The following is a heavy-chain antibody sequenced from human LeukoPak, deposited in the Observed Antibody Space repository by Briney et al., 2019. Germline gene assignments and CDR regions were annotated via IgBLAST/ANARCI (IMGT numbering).Heavy chain of an antibody. CDR1: GFDFDDNA. D-gene: IGHD3-16*01. CDR2: IASIGNPT. CDR3: ARDPWGRMPDYLDL. J-gene: IGHJ4*02. Sequence: GGSLRLSCAASGFDFDDNAMHWVRQAPGKGLEWVAVIASIGNPTIYTDCVKGRFTIARDNSKNTLFLQMDSLTTEDTAVYYCARDPWGRMPDYLDLWGQGTLVTVSS. V-gene: IGHV3-30*04.